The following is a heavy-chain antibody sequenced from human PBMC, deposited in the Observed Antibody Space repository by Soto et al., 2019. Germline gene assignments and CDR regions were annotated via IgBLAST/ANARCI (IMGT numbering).Heavy chain of an antibody. CDR3: ARRSWFQSNRFDP. CDR1: GGTFSSYA. J-gene: IGHJ5*02. D-gene: IGHD3-22*01. Sequence: GASVKVSCKASGGTFSSYAISWVRQAPGQGLEWMGGIIPIFGTANYAQKFQGRVTITADESTSTAYMELSSLRSEDTAVYYCARRSWFQSNRFDPWGQGTLVTVSS. V-gene: IGHV1-69*13. CDR2: IIPIFGTA.